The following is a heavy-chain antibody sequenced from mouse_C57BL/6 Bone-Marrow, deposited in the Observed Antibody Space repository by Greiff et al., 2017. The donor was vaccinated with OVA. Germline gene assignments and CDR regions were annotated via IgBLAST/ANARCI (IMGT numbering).Heavy chain of an antibody. V-gene: IGHV2-2*01. CDR2: IWSGGST. D-gene: IGHD3-2*02. Sequence: QVQLKESGPGLVQPSQSLSITCTVSGFSFTSYGVHWVRQSPGRGLEWLGVIWSGGSTDYNAAFISRLGIRQDKSKSQVFVKINRLQADDTAIYYCASSRQLRLPFAYCGQGTRVTVSA. J-gene: IGHJ3*01. CDR1: GFSFTSYG. CDR3: ASSRQLRLPFAY.